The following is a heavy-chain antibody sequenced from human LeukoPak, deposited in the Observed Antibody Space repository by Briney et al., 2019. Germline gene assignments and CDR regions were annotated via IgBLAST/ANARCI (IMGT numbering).Heavy chain of an antibody. J-gene: IGHJ3*02. CDR3: ARVSQTIRFLEWLHAFDI. CDR2: ISSSSSYI. D-gene: IGHD3-3*01. V-gene: IGHV3-21*01. CDR1: GFTFSNYA. Sequence: PGGSLRLSCAASGFTFSNYAMTWVRQAPGKGLEWVSSISSSSSYIYYADSVKGRFTISRDNAKNSLYLQMNSLRAEDTAVYYCARVSQTIRFLEWLHAFDIWGQGTMVTVSS.